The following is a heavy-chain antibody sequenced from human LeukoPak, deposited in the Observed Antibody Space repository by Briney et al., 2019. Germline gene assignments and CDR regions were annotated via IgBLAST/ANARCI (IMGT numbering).Heavy chain of an antibody. J-gene: IGHJ5*02. CDR3: ARGLGYCSGGSCRNWFDP. CDR1: GFTFSIYS. CDR2: ISSSSSYI. V-gene: IGHV3-21*01. Sequence: PGGSLRLSCAASGFTFSIYSMNWVRHAPGKGLEWVSSISSSSSYIYYADSVKGRFTISRDNAKNSLYLQMNSLRAEDTAVYYCARGLGYCSGGSCRNWFDPWGQGTLVTVSS. D-gene: IGHD2-15*01.